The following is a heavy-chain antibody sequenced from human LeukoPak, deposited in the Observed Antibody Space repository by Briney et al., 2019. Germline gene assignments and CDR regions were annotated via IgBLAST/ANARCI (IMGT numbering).Heavy chain of an antibody. V-gene: IGHV4-31*03. J-gene: IGHJ4*02. CDR3: APGPRGQLVPFFDY. D-gene: IGHD6-6*01. CDR1: GGSISSGGYY. CDR2: IYYSGST. Sequence: SETLSLTCTVSGGSISSGGYYWSWIRQHPGKGLEWIGYIYYSGSTYYNPSLKSRVTISVDTSKNQFSLKLSSVTAVDTAVYYCAPGPRGQLVPFFDYWGQGTLVTVSS.